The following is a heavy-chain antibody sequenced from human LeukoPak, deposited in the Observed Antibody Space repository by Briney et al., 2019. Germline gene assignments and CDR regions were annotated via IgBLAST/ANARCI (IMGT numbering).Heavy chain of an antibody. J-gene: IGHJ5*02. CDR2: ISTTSSYT. D-gene: IGHD2-2*02. V-gene: IGHV3-11*05. CDR3: ASDWYCSSSICYTDRNWFDP. CDR1: GVTFSDYY. Sequence: GGSLRLSCAASGVTFSDYYMSWVRQAPGKGLEWVSYISTTSSYTDYADSVRGRFTISRDNAKNLLYLQMNSLRPEDTAVYYCASDWYCSSSICYTDRNWFDPWGQGTLVTVPS.